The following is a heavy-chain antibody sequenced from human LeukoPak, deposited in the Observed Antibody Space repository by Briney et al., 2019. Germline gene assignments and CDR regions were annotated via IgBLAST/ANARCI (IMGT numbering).Heavy chain of an antibody. CDR1: GFTFSSYG. CDR2: ISNANGDT. Sequence: GGSLGLSCAASGFTFSSYGMHWVRQAPGKGLEWVSTISNANGDTYYADSVKGRFTISRDNSKNTLYLQMNSLTGEDTAIYYCAKATGNLGNWGQGTLVTLSS. CDR3: AKATGNLGN. J-gene: IGHJ4*02. V-gene: IGHV3-23*01. D-gene: IGHD1-1*01.